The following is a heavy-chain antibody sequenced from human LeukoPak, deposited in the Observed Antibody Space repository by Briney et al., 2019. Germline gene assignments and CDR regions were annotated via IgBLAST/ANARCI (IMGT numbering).Heavy chain of an antibody. J-gene: IGHJ3*02. CDR1: GFTVSSNY. V-gene: IGHV3-53*01. CDR2: IYSGGST. Sequence: GGSLRLSCAASGFTVSSNYMSWVRQAPGKGLEWVSIIYSGGSTFYADSVKGRFTISRDNSKNTLHLQMNSLRAEDTAVYYCARSNDAFDIWGQGTMVTVSS. D-gene: IGHD5/OR15-5a*01. CDR3: ARSNDAFDI.